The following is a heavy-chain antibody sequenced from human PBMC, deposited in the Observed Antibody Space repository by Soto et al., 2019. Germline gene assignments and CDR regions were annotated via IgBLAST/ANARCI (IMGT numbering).Heavy chain of an antibody. CDR2: ISWNSGSI. D-gene: IGHD4-4*01. CDR3: AKSPDDYSSYFDY. Sequence: GGSLRLSCAASGFTFDVYAMHWVRQAPGKGLEWVSGISWNSGSIGYADSVKGRFTISRDNAKNSLYLQMNSLRAEDTALYYCAKSPDDYSSYFDYWGQGTLVTVSS. CDR1: GFTFDVYA. V-gene: IGHV3-9*01. J-gene: IGHJ4*02.